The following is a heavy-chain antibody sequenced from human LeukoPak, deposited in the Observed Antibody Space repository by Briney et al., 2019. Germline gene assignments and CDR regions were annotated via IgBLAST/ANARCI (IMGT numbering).Heavy chain of an antibody. J-gene: IGHJ4*02. CDR1: GFTVSSNY. V-gene: IGHV3-53*01. Sequence: GGSLRLSCAASGFTVSSNYMSWVRQAPGKGLEWVSVIYSGGSTYYADSVKGRFTISRDNSKSTLYLQMNSLRAEDTAIYYCAKHEPVGPYDSGSYLDYWGQGTLVTVSS. CDR2: IYSGGST. CDR3: AKHEPVGPYDSGSYLDY. D-gene: IGHD3-10*01.